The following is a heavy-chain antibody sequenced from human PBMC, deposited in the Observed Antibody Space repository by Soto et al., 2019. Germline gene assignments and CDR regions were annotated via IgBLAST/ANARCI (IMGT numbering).Heavy chain of an antibody. V-gene: IGHV3-11*01. CDR2: ISRSGNTI. D-gene: IGHD3-10*02. Sequence: QAQLVESGGGLVKPGGSLTLSCAVSGFKVTDYYMNWIRQAPGKGLYWVAMISRSGNTIHYAVSVNGRFTISKDNAKNSLYLQMTSLGPEDTAVYYCARGADVFRYYYMDVWCKGTTVIVSS. CDR1: GFKVTDYY. CDR3: ARGADVFRYYYMDV. J-gene: IGHJ6*03.